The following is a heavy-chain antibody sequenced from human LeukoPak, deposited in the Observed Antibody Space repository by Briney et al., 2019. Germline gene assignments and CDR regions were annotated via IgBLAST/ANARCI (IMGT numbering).Heavy chain of an antibody. D-gene: IGHD6-13*01. CDR1: GFTFSGYW. CDR3: ARAGQLNY. CDR2: IEEDGSAK. V-gene: IGHV3-7*05. J-gene: IGHJ4*02. Sequence: PGGSLRLSCVGSGFTFSGYWMNWVRQAPGRGLEWVAKIEEDGSAKYYMDSVKGRFSIYRDNAKNSLYLQMYSLRAEDTAMYYYARAGQLNYWGQGTLVTVSS.